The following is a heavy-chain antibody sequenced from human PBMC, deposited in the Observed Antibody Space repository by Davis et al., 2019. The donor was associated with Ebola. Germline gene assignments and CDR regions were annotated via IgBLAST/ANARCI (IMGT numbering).Heavy chain of an antibody. J-gene: IGHJ4*02. CDR1: GGSIGRYY. Sequence: SETLSLTCTVSGGSIGRYYWSWIRQPPGEGLEWIGYIYYSGSTNYNPSLKSRVTLSVDTSENQFSLKLSSVTAADTAVYYCAKFSRAGDSVWGQGTLVTVSS. D-gene: IGHD6-13*01. V-gene: IGHV4-59*08. CDR2: IYYSGST. CDR3: AKFSRAGDSV.